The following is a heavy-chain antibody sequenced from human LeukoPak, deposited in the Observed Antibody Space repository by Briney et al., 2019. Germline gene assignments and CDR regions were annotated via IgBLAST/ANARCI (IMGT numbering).Heavy chain of an antibody. D-gene: IGHD3-10*01. Sequence: PGGSLRLSCAASGFTFSSYGMHWVRQAPGKGLEWVAVISYDGSNKYYADSVKGRFTISRDNSKNTLYLQMNSLRAEDTAVYYCAKDGTRYYGSGSYYSNYWGQGTLVTVSS. V-gene: IGHV3-30*18. J-gene: IGHJ4*02. CDR1: GFTFSSYG. CDR3: AKDGTRYYGSGSYYSNY. CDR2: ISYDGSNK.